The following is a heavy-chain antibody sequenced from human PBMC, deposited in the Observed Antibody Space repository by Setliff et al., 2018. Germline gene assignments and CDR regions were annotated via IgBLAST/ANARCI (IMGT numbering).Heavy chain of an antibody. V-gene: IGHV1-24*01. CDR2: FDPEDGET. D-gene: IGHD3-22*01. CDR1: GYTLTELS. J-gene: IGHJ4*02. CDR3: ATGLPYYDSSGYYLFDY. Sequence: ASVKVSCKVSGYTLTELSMHWVRQAPGKGLEWMGGFDPEDGETIYAQKFQGRVTMTEDTSTDTAYMEPSSLRSEDTAVYYCATGLPYYDSSGYYLFDYWGQGTLVTVSS.